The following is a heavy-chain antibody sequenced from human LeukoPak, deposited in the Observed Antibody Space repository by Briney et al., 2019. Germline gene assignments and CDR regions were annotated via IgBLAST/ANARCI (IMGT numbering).Heavy chain of an antibody. V-gene: IGHV4-34*01. CDR2: INHSGST. Sequence: PSETLSLTCAVYGGSFSGYYWSWIRQPPGKGLEWIGEINHSGSTNYNPSLKSRVTISVDTSKNQFSLKLSSVTAADTAVYYCARWSGFGELLPYYYYGMGVWGQGTTVTVSS. CDR3: ARWSGFGELLPYYYYGMGV. D-gene: IGHD3-10*01. CDR1: GGSFSGYY. J-gene: IGHJ6*02.